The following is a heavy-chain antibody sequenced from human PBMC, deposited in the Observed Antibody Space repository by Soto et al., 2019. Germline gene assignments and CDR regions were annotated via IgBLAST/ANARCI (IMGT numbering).Heavy chain of an antibody. D-gene: IGHD6-19*01. Sequence: EVQLLASGGDLVQPGGSLRLFCAASGFTFSNYAMTWVRQAPGKGLEWVSTVTSGGTSFYGDTVKGRFTISRDNSRGTLYLQMNSLRADDTAVYYCARTDKFNSPSSGWANRFDYWGQGTLVTVSS. CDR1: GFTFSNYA. V-gene: IGHV3-23*01. J-gene: IGHJ4*02. CDR3: ARTDKFNSPSSGWANRFDY. CDR2: VTSGGTS.